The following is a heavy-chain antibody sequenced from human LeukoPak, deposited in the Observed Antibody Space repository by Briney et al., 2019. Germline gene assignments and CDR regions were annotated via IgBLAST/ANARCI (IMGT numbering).Heavy chain of an antibody. CDR2: INPSGGST. D-gene: IGHD3-22*01. Sequence: GASVKVSCKASGYTFTSYYMHWVRQAPGQGLEWMGIINPSGGSTSYAQKFQGRVTVTRDTSTSTVYMELSSLRSEDTAVYYCARDLVYDSSGYDAFDIWGQGTMVTVSS. CDR1: GYTFTSYY. J-gene: IGHJ3*02. CDR3: ARDLVYDSSGYDAFDI. V-gene: IGHV1-46*01.